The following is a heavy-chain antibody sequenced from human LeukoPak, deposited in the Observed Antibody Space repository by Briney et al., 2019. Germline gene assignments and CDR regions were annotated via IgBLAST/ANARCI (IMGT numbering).Heavy chain of an antibody. V-gene: IGHV1-18*04. Sequence: GASVKVSCKASGYTFTGYYMHWVRQAPGQGLEWMGWISAYNGNTNYAQKLQGRVTMTTDTSTSTAYMELRSLRSDDTAVYYCARDKREGSGYDFDYWGQGTLVTVSS. CDR3: ARDKREGSGYDFDY. CDR2: ISAYNGNT. D-gene: IGHD5-12*01. J-gene: IGHJ4*02. CDR1: GYTFTGYY.